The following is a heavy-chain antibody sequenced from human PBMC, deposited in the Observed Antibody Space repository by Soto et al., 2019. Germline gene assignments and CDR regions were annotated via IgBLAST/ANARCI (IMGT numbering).Heavy chain of an antibody. V-gene: IGHV3-53*02. CDR1: GFTVSPKY. CDR2: IASNDNT. J-gene: IGHJ4*02. CDR3: ARTDYETNIYFVS. Sequence: ELHLVEIGGGLIQPGGSLRLSCTVSGFTVSPKYMSWVRQAPGKGLEWVSLIASNDNTDYADSAKCRFTISRDNSKMSAFIKMSNLTADAASPYYCARTDYETNIYFVSWGQGTLVTVSS. D-gene: IGHD3-22*01.